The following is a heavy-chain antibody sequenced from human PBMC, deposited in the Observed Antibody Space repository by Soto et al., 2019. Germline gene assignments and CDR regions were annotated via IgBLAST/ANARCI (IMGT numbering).Heavy chain of an antibody. Sequence: GGSLRLSCAASGFTFSSYGMHWVRQAPGKGLEWVAVISYDGSNTYYADSVKGRFTISRDNSKNTLYLQMNSLRAEDTAVYYCARLFCGGGSCYPSSYFDYWGQGTLVTVSS. J-gene: IGHJ4*02. CDR3: ARLFCGGGSCYPSSYFDY. CDR2: ISYDGSNT. CDR1: GFTFSSYG. D-gene: IGHD2-15*01. V-gene: IGHV3-30*03.